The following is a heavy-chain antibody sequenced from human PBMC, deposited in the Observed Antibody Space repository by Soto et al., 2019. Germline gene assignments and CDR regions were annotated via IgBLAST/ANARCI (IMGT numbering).Heavy chain of an antibody. CDR1: GSSISSYY. Sequence: SETLSLTCTVSGSSISSYYWNGIRQRAGKGLEWIGRIYASGSSNYSPSLKTRVTMSVDTSKNQFSLKLSPVTAAATAVYYCARDGYYGSGNPKYYYYYGMDVWGQGNTVT. CDR2: IYASGSS. CDR3: ARDGYYGSGNPKYYYYYGMDV. V-gene: IGHV4-4*07. D-gene: IGHD3-10*01. J-gene: IGHJ6*02.